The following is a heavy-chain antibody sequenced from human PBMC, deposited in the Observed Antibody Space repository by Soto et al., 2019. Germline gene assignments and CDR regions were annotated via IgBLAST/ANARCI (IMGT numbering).Heavy chain of an antibody. CDR3: AASGYCSSTSCPSYYYYYMDV. D-gene: IGHD2-2*03. V-gene: IGHV3-23*01. CDR2: ISGSGGST. Sequence: GSLRLSCAASGFTFSSYAMSWVRQAPGKGLEWVSAISGSGGSTYYADSVKGRFTISRDNSKNTLYLQMNSLRAEDTAVYYCAASGYCSSTSCPSYYYYYMDVWGKGTTVTVS. CDR1: GFTFSSYA. J-gene: IGHJ6*03.